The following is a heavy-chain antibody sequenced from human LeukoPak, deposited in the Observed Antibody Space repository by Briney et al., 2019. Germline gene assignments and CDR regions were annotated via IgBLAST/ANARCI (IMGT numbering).Heavy chain of an antibody. CDR1: GFTFSRYA. Sequence: PGRSLRLSCAASGFTFSRYAMHWVRQAPGKGLEWVALISYDGSEKYYADSVRGRFTISRDDSKNTLYLQMNSLRAEDTAVYYCGEFDYWGQRTLVTVSS. J-gene: IGHJ4*02. CDR2: ISYDGSEK. CDR3: GEFDY. V-gene: IGHV3-30*01.